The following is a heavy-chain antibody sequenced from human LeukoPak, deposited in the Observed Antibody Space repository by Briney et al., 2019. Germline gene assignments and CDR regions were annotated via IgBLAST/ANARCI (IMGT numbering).Heavy chain of an antibody. CDR1: GFTFSDYY. D-gene: IGHD5-24*01. Sequence: GGSLRLSCAASGFTFSDYYMSWVRQAPGKGLEWVAVIWYDGSYKYYADSVKGRFSISRDNSRNTVDLQMNSLRAEDTAMYYCARGDGYKLVDYWGQGTLVTVSS. J-gene: IGHJ4*02. CDR3: ARGDGYKLVDY. CDR2: IWYDGSYK. V-gene: IGHV3-33*08.